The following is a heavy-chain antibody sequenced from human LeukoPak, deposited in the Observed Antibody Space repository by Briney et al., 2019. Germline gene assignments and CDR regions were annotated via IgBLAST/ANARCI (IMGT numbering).Heavy chain of an antibody. D-gene: IGHD1-1*01. Sequence: ASVKLSCKASGYTFTSHGISWVREAPGQGLEWMGWIRVHNGNTEYAQKLQGRVTMTTDTSTSTAYMELRSLRSDDTAVYYCARGNGLHYWYFDLWGRGTLVTVSS. CDR3: ARGNGLHYWYFDL. CDR2: IRVHNGNT. CDR1: GYTFTSHG. J-gene: IGHJ2*01. V-gene: IGHV1-18*01.